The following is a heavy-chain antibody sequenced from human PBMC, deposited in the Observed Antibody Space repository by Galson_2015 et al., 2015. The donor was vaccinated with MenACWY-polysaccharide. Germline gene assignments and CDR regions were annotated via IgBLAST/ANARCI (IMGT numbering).Heavy chain of an antibody. CDR3: ANLYGDYPDY. CDR2: ISYDGSYI. CDR1: GFTFSSYA. D-gene: IGHD4-17*01. J-gene: IGHJ4*02. V-gene: IGHV3-30*18. Sequence: SLRLSCAAAGFTFSSYAMSWVRQAPGKGLEWVAVISYDGSYISYADSVRGRFTISRDNSKNTLYLQMNSLGVEDTAVYYCANLYGDYPDYWGLGTLVTVSS.